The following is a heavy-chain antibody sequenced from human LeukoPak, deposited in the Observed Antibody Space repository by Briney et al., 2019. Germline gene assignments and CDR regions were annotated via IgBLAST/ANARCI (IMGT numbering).Heavy chain of an antibody. CDR3: ARGHTRVLIDY. CDR2: IQHSGST. D-gene: IGHD2-15*01. Sequence: SETLPLTCAVYGVSFSDYYWSWIRQPPGKGLEWIGEIQHSGSTNYNPSLKSRVTISVDTSKNQLSLKLSSVTAADTAVYYCARGHTRVLIDYWGQGTLVTVSS. J-gene: IGHJ4*02. CDR1: GVSFSDYY. V-gene: IGHV4-34*01.